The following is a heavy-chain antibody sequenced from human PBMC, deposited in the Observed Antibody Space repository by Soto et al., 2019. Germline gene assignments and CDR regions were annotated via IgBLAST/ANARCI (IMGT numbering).Heavy chain of an antibody. CDR1: GFTFSSYA. Sequence: GGSLRLSCAASGFTFSSYAMSWVRQAPGKGLEWVSAISGSGGSTYYADSVKGRFTISRDNSKNTLYLQMNSLRAEDTAVYYCAATMVRGVIIRTPLDVWGQGTTVTVSS. CDR3: AATMVRGVIIRTPLDV. CDR2: ISGSGGST. V-gene: IGHV3-23*01. J-gene: IGHJ6*02. D-gene: IGHD3-10*01.